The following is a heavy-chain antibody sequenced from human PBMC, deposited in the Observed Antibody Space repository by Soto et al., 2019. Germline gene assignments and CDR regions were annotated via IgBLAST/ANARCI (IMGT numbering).Heavy chain of an antibody. J-gene: IGHJ4*02. D-gene: IGHD2-15*01. CDR1: GFPFTNYG. CDR2: ISYDGSIK. V-gene: IGHV3-30*03. Sequence: QVQLVESGGGVVQPGRSLRLSCAASGFPFTNYGMHWVRQAPGKGLEWVAVISYDGSIKYYADSVKGRFTISRDNSKNTLYVQMNSLRAEDTAVYYCARGVARWPTGIFDYWGQGTLGTVSS. CDR3: ARGVARWPTGIFDY.